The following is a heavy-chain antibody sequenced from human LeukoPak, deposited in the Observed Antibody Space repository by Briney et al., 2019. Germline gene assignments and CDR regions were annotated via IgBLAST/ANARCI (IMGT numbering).Heavy chain of an antibody. V-gene: IGHV1-2*02. CDR2: INPNSGDT. CDR1: GYTFTGYY. CDR3: ATQRGSYLWGTDFDY. Sequence: ASVRVSCKASGYTFTGYYMHWVRQAPGQGLEWMGWINPNSGDTKYAQKFQGRVTMTRDTSISTAYMELSRLRSDDTAIYYCATQRGSYLWGTDFDYWGQGTLVTVSS. D-gene: IGHD3-16*01. J-gene: IGHJ4*02.